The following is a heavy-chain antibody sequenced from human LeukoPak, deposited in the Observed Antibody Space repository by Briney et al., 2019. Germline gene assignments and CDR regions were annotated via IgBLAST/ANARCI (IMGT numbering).Heavy chain of an antibody. CDR1: GGSFSGYY. CDR3: ARSQISAFYYYGSGSYYNAFDY. J-gene: IGHJ4*02. Sequence: SETLSLTCAVYGGSFSGYYWSWIRQPPGKGLEWIGEINHSGSTNYNPSLKSRVTISVDTSKNQFSLKLSSVTAADTAVYYCARSQISAFYYYGSGSYYNAFDYWGQGTLVTVSS. V-gene: IGHV4-34*01. D-gene: IGHD3-10*01. CDR2: INHSGST.